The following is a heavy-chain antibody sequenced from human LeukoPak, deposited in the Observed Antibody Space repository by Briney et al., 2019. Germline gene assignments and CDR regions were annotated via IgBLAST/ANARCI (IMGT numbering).Heavy chain of an antibody. V-gene: IGHV3-21*04. CDR1: GFTFSSYS. CDR2: ISSSSSYI. J-gene: IGHJ6*02. D-gene: IGHD2-2*02. CDR3: AGARVVPAAIFYYGMDV. Sequence: PGGSLRLSCAASGFTFSSYSMNWVRQAPGKGLEWVSSISSSSSYIYYADSVKGRFTISRDNAKNSLYLQMNSLRAEDTAVYYCAGARVVPAAIFYYGMDVWGQGTTVTVSS.